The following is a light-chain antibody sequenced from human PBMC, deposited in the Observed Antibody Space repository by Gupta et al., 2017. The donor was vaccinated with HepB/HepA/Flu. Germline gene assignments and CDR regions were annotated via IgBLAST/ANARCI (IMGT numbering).Light chain of an antibody. V-gene: IGKV1-5*03. CDR2: KAY. CDR1: QNIYTW. J-gene: IGKJ1*01. CDR3: HQCNDYPRT. Sequence: DIQMTQSPSTLSASVGDRVTITCRASQNIYTWLAWYQQKPGKAPKLLIYKAYSLENGVPSRFSGSGSGTEFTLTISSLQPDDFATYYCHQCNDYPRTFGQGTKVEIK.